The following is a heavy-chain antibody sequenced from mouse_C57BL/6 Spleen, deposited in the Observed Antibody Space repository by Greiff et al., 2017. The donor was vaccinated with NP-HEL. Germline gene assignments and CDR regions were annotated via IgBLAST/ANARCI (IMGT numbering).Heavy chain of an antibody. D-gene: IGHD2-5*01. CDR3: ARGGSNYKEYAMDY. V-gene: IGHV1-55*01. Sequence: QVQLQQPGAELVKPGASVKMSCKASGYTFTSYWITWVKQRPGQGLEWIGDIYPGSGSTNYNEKFKSKATLTVDTSSSTAYMQLSSLTSEDSAVYYCARGGSNYKEYAMDYWGQGTSVTVSS. CDR2: IYPGSGST. CDR1: GYTFTSYW. J-gene: IGHJ4*01.